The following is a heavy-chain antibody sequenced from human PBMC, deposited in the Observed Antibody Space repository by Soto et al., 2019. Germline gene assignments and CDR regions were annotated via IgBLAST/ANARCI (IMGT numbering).Heavy chain of an antibody. CDR2: INESGST. J-gene: IGHJ3*01. Sequence: QVRLQQWGTGLLKPSETLSLTCGVEGGSFSGYYWSWIRQSPGKGLEWIGEINESGSTNYNACLKSRVTGSVDRAKKQAALKLTSVTAAHTAVYYCARPICTRISCYFGLSYAFDVWGQGTMVTVAS. D-gene: IGHD2-2*01. CDR3: ARPICTRISCYFGLSYAFDV. V-gene: IGHV4-34*01. CDR1: GGSFSGYY.